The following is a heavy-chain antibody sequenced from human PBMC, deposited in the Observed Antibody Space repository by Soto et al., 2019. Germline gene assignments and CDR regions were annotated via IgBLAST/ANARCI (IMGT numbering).Heavy chain of an antibody. Sequence: SETLSLTCTVSGGSISSYYWSWIRQPPGKGLEWIGYIYYSGSTNYNPSLKSRVTISVDTSKNQFSLKLSSVTAADTAVYYCARVDSRVSPYNFDYWGQGTLVTVSS. J-gene: IGHJ4*02. V-gene: IGHV4-59*01. CDR2: IYYSGST. CDR3: ARVDSRVSPYNFDY. CDR1: GGSISSYY. D-gene: IGHD6-13*01.